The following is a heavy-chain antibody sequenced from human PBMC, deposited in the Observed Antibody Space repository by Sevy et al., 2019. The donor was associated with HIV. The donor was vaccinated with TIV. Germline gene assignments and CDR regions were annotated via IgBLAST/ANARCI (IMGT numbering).Heavy chain of an antibody. V-gene: IGHV3-23*01. D-gene: IGHD6-13*01. CDR1: GFTFSDYA. J-gene: IGHJ4*02. CDR3: AKMEGQLVSEYYFDY. Sequence: GGSLRLSCVASGFTFSDYAMSWVHQAPGKGLEWVSSLFGGGHGANSADSVKGRFIISRANSRNTLSLQLNSLRAEDAAVYYCAKMEGQLVSEYYFDYWGQGILVTVSS. CDR2: LFGGGHGA.